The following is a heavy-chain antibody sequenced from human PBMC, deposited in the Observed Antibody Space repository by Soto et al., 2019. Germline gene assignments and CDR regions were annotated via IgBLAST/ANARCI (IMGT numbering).Heavy chain of an antibody. V-gene: IGHV3-30-3*01. Sequence: GGSLRLACAASGFTFNIYALHWVRQAPGKGLEWVAVISFDGTKKYYSDSVKGRFTISRDNLKNTLYLQMNNLRVEDAALYFCAREDDYGYRYINYGLDVWGQGTTVTVS. CDR2: ISFDGTKK. CDR1: GFTFNIYA. J-gene: IGHJ6*02. D-gene: IGHD4-17*01. CDR3: AREDDYGYRYINYGLDV.